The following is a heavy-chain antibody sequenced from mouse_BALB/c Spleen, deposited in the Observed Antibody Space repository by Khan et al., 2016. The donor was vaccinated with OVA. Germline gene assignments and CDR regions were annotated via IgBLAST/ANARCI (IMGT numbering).Heavy chain of an antibody. J-gene: IGHJ3*01. Sequence: VQLQESGPGLVQPSQSLSITCTVSGFSLTSYGVHWVRQSPGKGLEWLGVIWSGGSTDYNAAFISRLSISKDTSKSQVFFKMNSLQANDTAIYYCARRGYYYGRGAWFPYWGQGTLVTVSA. V-gene: IGHV2-2*02. CDR3: ARRGYYYGRGAWFPY. D-gene: IGHD1-1*01. CDR2: IWSGGST. CDR1: GFSLTSYG.